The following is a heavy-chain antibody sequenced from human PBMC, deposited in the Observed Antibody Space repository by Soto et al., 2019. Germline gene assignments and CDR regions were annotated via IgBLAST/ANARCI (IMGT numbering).Heavy chain of an antibody. D-gene: IGHD3-3*01. Sequence: GGSLRLSCAASGFTFSSYSMNWVRQAPGKGLEWVSSISSSSSYIYYADSVKGRFTISRDNAKNSLYLQMNSLRAEDTAVYYCARDRSREFPDVLRFLESGAPFDYWGQGTLVTVSS. CDR1: GFTFSSYS. J-gene: IGHJ4*02. CDR3: ARDRSREFPDVLRFLESGAPFDY. V-gene: IGHV3-21*01. CDR2: ISSSSSYI.